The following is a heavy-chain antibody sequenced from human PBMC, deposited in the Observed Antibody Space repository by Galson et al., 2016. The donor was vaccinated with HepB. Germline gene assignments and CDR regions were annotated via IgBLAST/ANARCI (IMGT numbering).Heavy chain of an antibody. CDR3: AKGEGAYCAGDCYHLGY. CDR1: GFTFSSHA. Sequence: SLRLSCAASGFTFSSHAMTWVRQAPGKGLEWVSTISGSGGSRNHADSVRGRFTISRDNSKNTVDLQMNSLRPEDTAIYYCAKGEGAYCAGDCYHLGYWGQGTLVTVSS. CDR2: ISGSGGSR. V-gene: IGHV3-23*01. D-gene: IGHD2-21*02. J-gene: IGHJ4*02.